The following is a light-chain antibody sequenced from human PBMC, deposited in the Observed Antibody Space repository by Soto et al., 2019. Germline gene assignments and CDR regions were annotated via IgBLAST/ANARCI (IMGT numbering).Light chain of an antibody. Sequence: QSALTQPASVSGSPGQSITISCTGTSSDVGAYNYVSWHQQHPGKAPKLMIYGVTNRPSGVSNRFSGSKSGNTASLTISGLQAEDEADYYCSSYTRSSTGVFGGGTKLTVL. CDR3: SSYTRSSTGV. CDR1: SSDVGAYNY. CDR2: GVT. J-gene: IGLJ3*02. V-gene: IGLV2-14*01.